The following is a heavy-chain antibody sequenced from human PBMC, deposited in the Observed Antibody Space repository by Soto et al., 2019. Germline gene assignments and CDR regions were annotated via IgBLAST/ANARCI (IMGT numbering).Heavy chain of an antibody. CDR2: FHFDGIT. CDR3: TKAHWYSEY. J-gene: IGHJ4*02. Sequence: SETLSLTSTVSGDSVSSSSYYWGRIRQPPGKGLEWIGYFHFDGITYYNPSLKSRVTMSVDTSKNQLSLKLTSLTAADTAVYYYTKAHWYSEYWGQGTLVTVSS. V-gene: IGHV4-61*01. D-gene: IGHD1-1*01. CDR1: GDSVSSSSYY.